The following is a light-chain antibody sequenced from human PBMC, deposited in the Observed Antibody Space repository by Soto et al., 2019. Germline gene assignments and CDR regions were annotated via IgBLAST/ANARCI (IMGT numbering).Light chain of an antibody. V-gene: IGLV1-40*01. CDR2: GNS. Sequence: QSVLTQPPSVSGAPGQRVTISCSGTSSNFGAGYDVHWYQQLPGTAPKLLIYGNSNRLSGVPDRFSGSKSGTSASLAITGLQAEDEADYYCQSYDSSLSHWLFGGGTKVTVL. J-gene: IGLJ3*02. CDR1: SSNFGAGYD. CDR3: QSYDSSLSHWL.